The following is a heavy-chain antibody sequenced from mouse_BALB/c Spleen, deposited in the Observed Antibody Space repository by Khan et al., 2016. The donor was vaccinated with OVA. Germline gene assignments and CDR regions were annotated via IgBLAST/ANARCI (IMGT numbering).Heavy chain of an antibody. J-gene: IGHJ4*01. CDR1: GFSLTNYG. CDR2: IWSDGST. D-gene: IGHD2-10*01. CDR3: ARQPYYHYNIMDY. V-gene: IGHV2-6-1*01. Sequence: QVQLKESGPGLVAPSQSLSITCTISGFSLTNYGVHWVRQPPGKGLEWLVVIWSDGSTTYNSALKSRLTISKDNSESQVFLTLYSLQTDDTAMYFCARQPYYHYNIMDYWGQGTSVTVSS.